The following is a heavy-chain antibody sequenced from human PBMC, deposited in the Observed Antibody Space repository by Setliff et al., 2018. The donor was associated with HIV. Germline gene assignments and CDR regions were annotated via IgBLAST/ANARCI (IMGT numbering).Heavy chain of an antibody. J-gene: IGHJ4*02. D-gene: IGHD6-19*01. V-gene: IGHV3-33*06. CDR1: GFNVSSNY. Sequence: PGGSLRLSCAASGFNVSSNYMSWVRQAPGKGLEWVSAIWYDGSEKYYADSVRGRFTISRDNSKNTLYLQMNSLRAEDTAVYYCAKDEGSGWYGLRYWGQGTLVTVSS. CDR3: AKDEGSGWYGLRY. CDR2: IWYDGSEK.